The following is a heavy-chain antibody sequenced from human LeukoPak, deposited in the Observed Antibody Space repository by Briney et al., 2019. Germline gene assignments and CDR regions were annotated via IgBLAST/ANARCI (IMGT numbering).Heavy chain of an antibody. D-gene: IGHD3-10*01. J-gene: IGHJ4*02. V-gene: IGHV3-72*01. CDR2: VRNKANSYIT. Sequence: GGSLRLSCAASGFTFSDHYMDWVRQAPGKGLEWVGRVRNKANSYITMYAASVKGRFTISRNDSENSLYLQMNSLKTEDTAVYYCAKGHYYGSGSLDYWGQGTLVTVSS. CDR3: AKGHYYGSGSLDY. CDR1: GFTFSDHY.